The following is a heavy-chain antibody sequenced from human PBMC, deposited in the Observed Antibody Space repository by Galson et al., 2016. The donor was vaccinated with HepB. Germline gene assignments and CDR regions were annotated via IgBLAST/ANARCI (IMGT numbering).Heavy chain of an antibody. J-gene: IGHJ4*02. CDR2: INHSGST. D-gene: IGHD5-18*01. V-gene: IGHV4-34*01. Sequence: ETLSLTCAVYGGSFSDHYWGWIRQPPGKGLEWIGEINHSGSTNYNPSLKSRVTISVDTSKNQFSLKLSSVTAADTAVYYCARGRDTAMVAYYFDHWGQGTLVTVSS. CDR3: ARGRDTAMVAYYFDH. CDR1: GGSFSDHY.